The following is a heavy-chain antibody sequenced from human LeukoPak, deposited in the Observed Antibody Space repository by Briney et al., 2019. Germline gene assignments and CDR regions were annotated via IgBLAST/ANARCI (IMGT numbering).Heavy chain of an antibody. D-gene: IGHD2-2*01. V-gene: IGHV4-39*07. CDR1: GGSISSSSYY. Sequence: SETLSLTCTVSGGSISSSSYYWGWIRQPPGKGLEWIGSIYYSGSTYYNPSLKSRVTISVDRSKNQFSLKLSSVTAADTAMYYCARVPLLSGGYYYCGMDVWGQGTTVTVSS. CDR3: ARVPLLSGGYYYCGMDV. J-gene: IGHJ6*02. CDR2: IYYSGST.